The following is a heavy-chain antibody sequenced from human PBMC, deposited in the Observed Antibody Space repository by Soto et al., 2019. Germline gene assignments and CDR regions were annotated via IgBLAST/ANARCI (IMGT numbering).Heavy chain of an antibody. J-gene: IGHJ5*02. Sequence: QVQLQQWGAGLLKPSETLSLTCAVYGGSFSGYYWSWIRQPPGKGLEWIGEINQSGSTNYNPSLKSRVTISVDTSKNQFSLKLSSVTAADTAVYYCARDGVVRGNGFDPWGQGTLVTVSS. D-gene: IGHD3-10*01. CDR3: ARDGVVRGNGFDP. V-gene: IGHV4-34*01. CDR1: GGSFSGYY. CDR2: INQSGST.